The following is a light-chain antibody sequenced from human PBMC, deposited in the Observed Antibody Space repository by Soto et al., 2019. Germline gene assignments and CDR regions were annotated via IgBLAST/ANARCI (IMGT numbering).Light chain of an antibody. CDR1: QSVLYSSNSKNY. V-gene: IGKV4-1*01. CDR2: WAS. J-gene: IGKJ5*01. CDR3: QQHYSTPLA. Sequence: DIVMTQSPDSLAVSLGERATINCKSSQSVLYSSNSKNYLAWYQQKAGQPPKLLIYWASTRESGVPDRFSGSGSGTDFTLTISSLQAEDVAVYYCQQHYSTPLAFGQGTRLGL.